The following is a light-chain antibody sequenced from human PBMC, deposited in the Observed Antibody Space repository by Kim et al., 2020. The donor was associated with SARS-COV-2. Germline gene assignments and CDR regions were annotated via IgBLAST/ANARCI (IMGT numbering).Light chain of an antibody. V-gene: IGLV3-21*04. CDR1: SIGSES. J-gene: IGLJ2*01. CDR2: YDS. Sequence: PGKTGRVSCGGNSIGSESVHWYQQKSGQAPVLVIYYDSDRPSGIPERFSGSNSGNTATLTISRAEAGDEADYYCQVWDSSSDHRVVFGGGTQLTVL. CDR3: QVWDSSSDHRVV.